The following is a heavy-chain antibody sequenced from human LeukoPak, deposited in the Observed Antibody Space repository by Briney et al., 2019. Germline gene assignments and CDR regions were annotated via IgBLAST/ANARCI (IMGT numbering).Heavy chain of an antibody. CDR3: AREIAAAGT. CDR2: INHSGST. CDR1: GGSFSGYY. Sequence: SETLSLTCAVYGGSFSGYYWSWIRQPPGKGLEWIGEINHSGSTNYNPSLKSRVTISVDTSKNQFSLKLSSVTAADTAVYYCAREIAAAGTWGQGTLVTVSP. V-gene: IGHV4-34*01. D-gene: IGHD6-13*01. J-gene: IGHJ4*02.